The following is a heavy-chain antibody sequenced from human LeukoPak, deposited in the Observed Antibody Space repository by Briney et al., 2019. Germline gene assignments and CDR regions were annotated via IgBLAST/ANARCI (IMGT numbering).Heavy chain of an antibody. CDR1: GFTFSSYW. CDR2: IKQDGSEK. Sequence: QSGGSLRLSCAASGFTFSSYWMSWVRQAPGKGLEWVANIKQDGSEKYYVDSVKGRFTISRDNAKNSLYLQMNSLRAEDTAVYYCAKETMVRGVIKGNWFDPWGQGTLVTVSS. V-gene: IGHV3-7*01. CDR3: AKETMVRGVIKGNWFDP. D-gene: IGHD3-10*01. J-gene: IGHJ5*02.